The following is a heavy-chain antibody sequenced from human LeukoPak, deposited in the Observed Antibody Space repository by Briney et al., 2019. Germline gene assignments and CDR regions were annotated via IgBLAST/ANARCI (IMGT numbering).Heavy chain of an antibody. Sequence: PGRSLRLSCAASGFTFSSYGMHWVRQAPGKGLEWVSFIYSGGSTYYADSVKGRFTISRDDSKSLAYLQMNSLKTEDTALYYCTRVGSWGLHLDWGQGTLVTVSS. J-gene: IGHJ4*02. CDR2: IYSGGST. V-gene: IGHV3-NL1*01. D-gene: IGHD6-13*01. CDR1: GFTFSSYG. CDR3: TRVGSWGLHLD.